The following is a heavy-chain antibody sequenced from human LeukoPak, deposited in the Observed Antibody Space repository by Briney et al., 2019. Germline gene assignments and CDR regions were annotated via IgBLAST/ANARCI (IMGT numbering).Heavy chain of an antibody. V-gene: IGHV1-46*01. D-gene: IGHD2-8*01. J-gene: IGHJ6*02. CDR1: GYTFISYY. CDR2: INPSGGST. Sequence: GASVKVSCKASGYTFISYYMHWVRRAPGQGREWMGIINPSGGSTSYAQKFQDRVTMTRDTSTSTVYMELSSLKSEDTAVYYCAREDVVLVDAVRYYYYGMDVWGQGTTVTVSS. CDR3: AREDVVLVDAVRYYYYGMDV.